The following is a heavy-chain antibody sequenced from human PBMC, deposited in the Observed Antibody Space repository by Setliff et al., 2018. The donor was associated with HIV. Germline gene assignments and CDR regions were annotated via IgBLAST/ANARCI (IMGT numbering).Heavy chain of an antibody. V-gene: IGHV4-38-2*01. J-gene: IGHJ6*03. CDR3: ARVVKGSGYLGSYYYYMDV. Sequence: SETLSLTCGVSGYSSSSGYYWGWIRQPPGKGLEWIGSIYTSGSTNYSPSVKSRVTISVDTSKNQFSLRLNSVTAADTAVYYCARVVKGSGYLGSYYYYMDVWGKGTTVTVSS. CDR1: GYSSSSGYY. D-gene: IGHD3-22*01. CDR2: IYTSGST.